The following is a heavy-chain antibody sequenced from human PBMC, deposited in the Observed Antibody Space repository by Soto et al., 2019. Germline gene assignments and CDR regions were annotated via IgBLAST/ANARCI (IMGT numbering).Heavy chain of an antibody. V-gene: IGHV1-2*02. J-gene: IGHJ6*02. CDR3: ARMESGDRKDYFYYGMDV. Sequence: GASVKVSCKASGYTFTDYNIHWVRQAPGQGLEWVGWINPNNGDTNHEQMFQGRVTMTRDTSITTAYMELSSLRSDDTAVYYCARMESGDRKDYFYYGMDVWGQGTTVTVSS. D-gene: IGHD3-10*01. CDR2: INPNNGDT. CDR1: GYTFTDYN.